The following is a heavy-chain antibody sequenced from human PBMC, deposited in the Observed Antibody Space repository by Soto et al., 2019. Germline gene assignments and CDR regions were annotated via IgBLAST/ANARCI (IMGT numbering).Heavy chain of an antibody. Sequence: PSETLSLTCTVSGGSISSGGYYWNWIRQHPGKGLEWIGYIYYSGSTYYNPSLKSRVTISVDTSKNQFSLKLSSVTAADTAVYYRPRSLASWAQGTPVPVSS. CDR3: PRSLAS. CDR1: GGSISSGGYY. CDR2: IYYSGST. J-gene: IGHJ5*01. V-gene: IGHV4-31*03.